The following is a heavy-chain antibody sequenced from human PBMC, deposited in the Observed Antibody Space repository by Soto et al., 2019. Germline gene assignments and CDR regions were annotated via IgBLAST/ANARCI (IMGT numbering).Heavy chain of an antibody. CDR1: GASITRGGYS. CDR2: IFPSGRT. D-gene: IGHD3-22*01. J-gene: IGHJ5*01. V-gene: IGHV4-30-2*01. Sequence: SETLSLTCAVSGASITRGGYSWSWVRQPPGKALEWIGYIFPSGRTSYSPSLKNRVTISVDRSKNHFSLKLTSLTAADTAVYYCARTGFYYDSNGPDQESWFDPWGQGTLVTVSS. CDR3: ARTGFYYDSNGPDQESWFDP.